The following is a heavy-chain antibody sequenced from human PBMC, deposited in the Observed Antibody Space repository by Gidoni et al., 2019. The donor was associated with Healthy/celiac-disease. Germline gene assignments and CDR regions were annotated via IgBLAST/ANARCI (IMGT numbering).Heavy chain of an antibody. CDR2: ISYDGSNK. J-gene: IGHJ4*02. D-gene: IGHD4-17*01. CDR3: ARDPYDYGDYDRDY. Sequence: QVQLVESGVGVVQPGRSLSLSCSASGFTFRSYSMHWVRQAPGKGLEWVAVISYDGSNKYYAESVKGRFTISRDNSKNTLYLQMNSLRAEDTAVYYCARDPYDYGDYDRDYWGQGTLVTVSS. CDR1: GFTFRSYS. V-gene: IGHV3-30-3*01.